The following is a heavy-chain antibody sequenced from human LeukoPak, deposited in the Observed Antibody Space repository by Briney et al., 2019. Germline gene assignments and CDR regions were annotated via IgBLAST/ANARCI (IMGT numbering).Heavy chain of an antibody. D-gene: IGHD2-2*01. CDR3: ARVPFQHDYFDY. CDR2: ISAYNGNT. J-gene: IGHJ4*02. CDR1: GYTFTSYG. V-gene: IGHV1-18*01. Sequence: ASVKVSCKASGYTFTSYGISWVRQAPGQGLEWMGWISAYNGNTNYAQKLQGRVTMTTDTSTSTAYMELRSLGSDDTAVYYCARVPFQHDYFDYWGQGTLVTVSS.